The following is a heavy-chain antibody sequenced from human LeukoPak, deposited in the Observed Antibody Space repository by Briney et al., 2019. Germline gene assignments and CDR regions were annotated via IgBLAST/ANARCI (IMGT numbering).Heavy chain of an antibody. CDR2: IIPILGIA. V-gene: IGHV1-69*04. J-gene: IGHJ4*02. CDR3: ARDMNPSYGSGSYYPIYFDY. CDR1: GGTFSSYA. Sequence: ALVKVSCKASGGTFSSYAISWVRQAPGQGLEWMGRIIPILGIANYAQKFQGRVTITADKSTSTAYMELSSLRSEDTAVYYCARDMNPSYGSGSYYPIYFDYWGQGTLVTVSS. D-gene: IGHD3-10*01.